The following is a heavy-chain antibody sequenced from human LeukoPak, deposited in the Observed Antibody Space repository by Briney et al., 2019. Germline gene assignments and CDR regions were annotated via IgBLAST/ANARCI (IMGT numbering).Heavy chain of an antibody. V-gene: IGHV3-21*01. CDR2: ISTSSSYI. J-gene: IGHJ4*02. D-gene: IGHD2-15*01. CDR1: GFTFSTYS. Sequence: GGSLRLSCAASGFTFSTYSMNWVRQAPGKGLEWVSSISTSSSYIDYADSVKGRFTISRDNAKNSLFLQMNSLRAEDTAVYYCARDVGLDYWGQGTLVTVSS. CDR3: ARDVGLDY.